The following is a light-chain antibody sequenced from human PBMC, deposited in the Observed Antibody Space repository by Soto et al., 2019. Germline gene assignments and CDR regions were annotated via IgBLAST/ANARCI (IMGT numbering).Light chain of an antibody. CDR2: KAS. Sequence: DIQMTQSPSALSASVGDRVTIACRASQIIGSWLAWYQQKPGKAPKLLIYKASTLESGVPSRFSGSGSETEFTLTISSLQPDDFATYYCQQYNTYPWTFGQGTKVGIK. CDR3: QQYNTYPWT. CDR1: QIIGSW. V-gene: IGKV1-5*03. J-gene: IGKJ1*01.